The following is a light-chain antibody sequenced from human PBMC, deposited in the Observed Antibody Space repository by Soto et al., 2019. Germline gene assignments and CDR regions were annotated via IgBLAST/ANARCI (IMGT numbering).Light chain of an antibody. CDR2: DAS. CDR3: QKYNSYSIN. J-gene: IGKJ5*01. Sequence: IQLTQSPSSLSASVVDRVTITCQASQDISNYLNWYQQKPGKAPKLLIYDASNLETGVPSRFSGSGSGTDFTFTISSLQPDDFATYYCQKYNSYSINFGQGTRLEIK. V-gene: IGKV1-33*01. CDR1: QDISNY.